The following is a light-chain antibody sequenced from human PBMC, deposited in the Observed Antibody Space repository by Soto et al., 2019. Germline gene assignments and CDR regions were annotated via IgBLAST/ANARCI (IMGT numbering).Light chain of an antibody. CDR2: GNR. CDR1: NSNLGAGYD. CDR3: ATWDDSLNRVV. V-gene: IGLV1-40*01. Sequence: QSVLTQPPSVSGAPGQRVTISCTGNNSNLGAGYDVHWYQQLPGAAPKLVIFGNRNRPSGVPERFSGSKSGTSASLAISGLQSEDEADYYCATWDDSLNRVVFGGGTKLTVL. J-gene: IGLJ2*01.